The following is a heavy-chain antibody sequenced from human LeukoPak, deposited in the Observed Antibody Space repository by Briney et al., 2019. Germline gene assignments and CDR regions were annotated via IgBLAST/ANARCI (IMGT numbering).Heavy chain of an antibody. Sequence: GGSLRLSCAASGFTFSSYGMHWVRQAPGKGLEWVAFIRYDGSNKYYADSVKGRFTISRDNFRDTLYLQMNSLRAEDTAIYYCAKSLALLGYCSSTSCYTPLDYWGQGTLVTVSS. J-gene: IGHJ4*02. V-gene: IGHV3-30*02. CDR1: GFTFSSYG. CDR2: IRYDGSNK. D-gene: IGHD2-2*02. CDR3: AKSLALLGYCSSTSCYTPLDY.